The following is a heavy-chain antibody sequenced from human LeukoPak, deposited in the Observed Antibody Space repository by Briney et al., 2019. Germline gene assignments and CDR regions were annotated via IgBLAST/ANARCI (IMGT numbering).Heavy chain of an antibody. D-gene: IGHD2-2*01. J-gene: IGHJ4*02. V-gene: IGHV1-18*01. CDR1: GYTFTSYG. CDR3: ARDRATEIIVVVPAATDY. CDR2: ISAYNGNT. Sequence: ASVKVSCKASGYTFTSYGISWVRQAPGQGLEWMGWISAYNGNTNYAQKLQGRVTMTTDTSTSTAYMELRSLRSDDTAVYYCARDRATEIIVVVPAATDYWGQGTLVTVSS.